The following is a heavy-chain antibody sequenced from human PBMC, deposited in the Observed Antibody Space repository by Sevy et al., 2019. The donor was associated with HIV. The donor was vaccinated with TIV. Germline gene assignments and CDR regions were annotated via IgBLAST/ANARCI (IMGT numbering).Heavy chain of an antibody. Sequence: SETLSLTCTVSGDSISSYSWSWIRQPPGKGLEWIGYIYDSGSTNYNPSLKSRVTISVDTSKNQFSLKLSSVTAADTAVYYCARVFDTDGAFDIWGQGTMVTV. J-gene: IGHJ3*02. CDR1: GDSISSYS. CDR2: IYDSGST. V-gene: IGHV4-59*13. CDR3: ARVFDTDGAFDI. D-gene: IGHD3-22*01.